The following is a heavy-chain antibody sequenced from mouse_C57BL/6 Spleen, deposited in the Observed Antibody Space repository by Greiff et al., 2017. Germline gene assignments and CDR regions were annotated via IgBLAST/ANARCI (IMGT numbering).Heavy chain of an antibody. J-gene: IGHJ1*03. V-gene: IGHV1-53*01. CDR2: INPSNGGT. Sequence: QVQLKQSGTELVKPGASVKLSCKASGYTFTSYWMHWVKQRPGQGLEWIGNINPSNGGTNYNEKFKSKATLTVDKSSSTAYMQRSSLTAEDSAVYYCARWEEGRYFDVWGTGTTVTVSS. D-gene: IGHD3-3*01. CDR1: GYTFTSYW. CDR3: ARWEEGRYFDV.